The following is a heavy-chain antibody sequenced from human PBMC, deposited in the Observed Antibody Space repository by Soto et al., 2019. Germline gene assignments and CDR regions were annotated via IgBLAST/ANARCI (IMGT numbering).Heavy chain of an antibody. V-gene: IGHV3-73*01. Sequence: GGSLRLSCAASGFTFSGSAMHWVRQASGKGLEWVGRIRSKANSYATAYAASVKGRFTISRDDSKNTAYLQMNSLKTEDTAVYYCTRQQPAWDYYYYGMDVWGQGTTVTVS. CDR2: IRSKANSYAT. CDR1: GFTFSGSA. J-gene: IGHJ6*02. CDR3: TRQQPAWDYYYYGMDV.